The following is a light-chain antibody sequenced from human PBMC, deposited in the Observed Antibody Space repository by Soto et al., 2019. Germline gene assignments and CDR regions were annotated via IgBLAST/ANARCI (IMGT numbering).Light chain of an antibody. CDR1: SSNIGAGYG. V-gene: IGLV1-40*01. J-gene: IGLJ1*01. CDR3: SSYAGSNNFYV. Sequence: QSVLTQPPSVFGAPGQRVTISCTGSSSNIGAGYGVHWYQQLPGTAPKLLIYGNSNRPSGVPDRFSGSKSGTSASLAITGLQAEDEADYYCSSYAGSNNFYVFGTGTKVPVL. CDR2: GNS.